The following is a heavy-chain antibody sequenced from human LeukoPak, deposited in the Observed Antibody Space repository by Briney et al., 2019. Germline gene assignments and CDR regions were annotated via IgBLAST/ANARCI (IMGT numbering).Heavy chain of an antibody. D-gene: IGHD6-13*01. CDR2: ISSSGTYI. CDR1: GFSFSTYS. J-gene: IGHJ4*02. V-gene: IGHV3-21*01. Sequence: PGGSLRLSCAASGFSFSTYSMTWVRQAPGRGLEWVSSISSSGTYIYYADSVKGRFSISRDNAKNSLYLQMNSLRAEDTAVYYCARDSGSSWYPHFDYWGQGTLVTVSS. CDR3: ARDSGSSWYPHFDY.